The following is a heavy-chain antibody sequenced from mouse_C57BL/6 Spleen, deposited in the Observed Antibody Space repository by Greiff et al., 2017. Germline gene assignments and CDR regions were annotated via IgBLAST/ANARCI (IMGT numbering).Heavy chain of an antibody. CDR1: GYTFTDYE. J-gene: IGHJ2*01. D-gene: IGHD4-1*01. V-gene: IGHV1-15*01. Sequence: VQLQESGAELVRPGASVTLSCKASGYTFTDYEMHWVKQTPVHGLEWIGAIDPETGGTAYNQKFKGKAILTADKSSSTAYMELRSLTSEDSAVYYCTRSGGLLYYFDYWGQGTTLTVSS. CDR2: IDPETGGT. CDR3: TRSGGLLYYFDY.